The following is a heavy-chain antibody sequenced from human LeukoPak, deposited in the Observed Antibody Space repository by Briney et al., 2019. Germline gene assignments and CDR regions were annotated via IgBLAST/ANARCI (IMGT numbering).Heavy chain of an antibody. Sequence: GGSLRLSCAASGFTFSNYGMHWVRQAPGKGLEWVAIIWYDGSNKYYADSVKGRFTISRDNSENTLYLQMKSLRAEDTAVYYCARGDGYNFFDYWGQGTLVTVSS. V-gene: IGHV3-33*01. J-gene: IGHJ4*02. CDR2: IWYDGSNK. CDR1: GFTFSNYG. D-gene: IGHD5-24*01. CDR3: ARGDGYNFFDY.